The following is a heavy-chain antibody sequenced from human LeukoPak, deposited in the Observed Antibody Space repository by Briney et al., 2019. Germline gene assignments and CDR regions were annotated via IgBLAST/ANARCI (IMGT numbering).Heavy chain of an antibody. D-gene: IGHD3-22*01. J-gene: IGHJ4*02. CDR1: GGSISSGDYF. Sequence: SQTLSLTCTVSGGSISSGDYFWSWIRQPPGKGLEWIGYIYYSGSAYYNPSLKSRVTISVDTSKNQFSLKLSPVTAADTAVYYCARTLLQYDSSGYYQNFDYWGQGTLVTVSS. V-gene: IGHV4-30-4*08. CDR3: ARTLLQYDSSGYYQNFDY. CDR2: IYYSGSA.